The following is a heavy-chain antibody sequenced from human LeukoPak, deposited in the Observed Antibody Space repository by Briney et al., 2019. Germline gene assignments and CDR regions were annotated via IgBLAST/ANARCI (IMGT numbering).Heavy chain of an antibody. CDR1: GFTFSSYSMN. D-gene: IGHD3-9*01. Sequence: GSLRLSCAASGFTFSSYSMNWVRQPPGKGLEWIGSIYYSGSTYYNPSLKSRVTISVDTSKNQFSLKLSSVTAADTAVYYCARHTSSGYDILTGYYPIFTFDYWGQGTLVTVSS. CDR3: ARHTSSGYDILTGYYPIFTFDY. CDR2: IYYSGST. V-gene: IGHV4-39*01. J-gene: IGHJ4*02.